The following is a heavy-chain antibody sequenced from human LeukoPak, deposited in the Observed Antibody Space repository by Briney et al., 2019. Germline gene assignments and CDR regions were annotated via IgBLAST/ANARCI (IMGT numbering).Heavy chain of an antibody. D-gene: IGHD6-19*01. CDR1: GFTFSSYS. J-gene: IGHJ5*02. CDR3: ARGAVAANWFDP. Sequence: GGSLRLSCAASGFTFSSYSMNWVRQAPGKGLEWVSSISSSSSYIYYADSVKGRFTISRDNAKNSLYLQMNSLRAEDTAVYYCARGAVAANWFDPWGQGTLVTVSS. CDR2: ISSSSSYI. V-gene: IGHV3-21*01.